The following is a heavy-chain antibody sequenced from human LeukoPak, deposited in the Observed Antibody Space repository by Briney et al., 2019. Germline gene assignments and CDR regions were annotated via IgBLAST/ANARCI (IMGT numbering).Heavy chain of an antibody. CDR2: INHSGST. D-gene: IGHD2-2*01. CDR3: AREVVPAASPWFDP. J-gene: IGHJ5*02. Sequence: SETLSLTCAVYGGSFSGYYWSWIRQPPGKGLEWIGEINHSGSTNYNPSLKSRVTISVDTSKNQFSLKLSSVTAADTAVYYCAREVVPAASPWFDPWGQGTLVTVSS. CDR1: GGSFSGYY. V-gene: IGHV4-34*01.